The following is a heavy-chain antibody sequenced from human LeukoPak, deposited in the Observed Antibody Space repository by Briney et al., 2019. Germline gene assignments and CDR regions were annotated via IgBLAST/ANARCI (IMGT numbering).Heavy chain of an antibody. J-gene: IGHJ4*02. V-gene: IGHV5-51*01. D-gene: IGHD2-2*01. Sequence: GESLQISCKGSGYSFTSYWIGWVRQMPGKGLEWMGIIYPGDSDTRYSPSFQGQVTISADKSISTAYLQWSSLKASDTAMYYCARQGCSSTSCYLSPDYWGQGTLVTVSS. CDR1: GYSFTSYW. CDR3: ARQGCSSTSCYLSPDY. CDR2: IYPGDSDT.